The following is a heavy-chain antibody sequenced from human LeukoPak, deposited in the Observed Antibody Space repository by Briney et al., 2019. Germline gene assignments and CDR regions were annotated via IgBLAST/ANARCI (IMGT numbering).Heavy chain of an antibody. CDR3: ARTGGEWELQAFDY. CDR1: GDSVSSNSAA. Sequence: SQTLSLTCAISGDSVSSNSAAWNWNRQSPSRGLEWLGRTYYRSKWYNDYAVSVKSRITINPDTSKNQFSLQLNSVTPEDTAVYYCARTGGEWELQAFDYWGQGTLVTVSS. V-gene: IGHV6-1*01. CDR2: TYYRSKWYN. J-gene: IGHJ4*02. D-gene: IGHD1-26*01.